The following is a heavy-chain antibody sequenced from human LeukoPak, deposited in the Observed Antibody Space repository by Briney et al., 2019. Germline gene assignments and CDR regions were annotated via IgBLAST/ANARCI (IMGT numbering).Heavy chain of an antibody. CDR3: ARVEFSSSWYVFRYNWFDP. CDR1: GFTFSSYS. Sequence: GGSLRLSCAASGFTFSSYSMNWVRQAPGKGLEWVSSISSSSSYIYYADSVKGRFTTSRDNAKNSLYLQMNSLRAEDTAVYYCARVEFSSSWYVFRYNWFDPWGQGTLVTVSS. V-gene: IGHV3-21*01. J-gene: IGHJ5*02. D-gene: IGHD6-13*01. CDR2: ISSSSSYI.